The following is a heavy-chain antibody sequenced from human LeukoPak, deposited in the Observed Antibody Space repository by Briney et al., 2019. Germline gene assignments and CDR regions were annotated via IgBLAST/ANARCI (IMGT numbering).Heavy chain of an antibody. J-gene: IGHJ4*02. V-gene: IGHV3-23*01. D-gene: IGHD6-19*01. CDR1: GFTFSNYG. CDR3: ARGYSSGWYYFDY. CDR2: ISNSGDST. Sequence: PGGSLRLSCAASGFTFSNYGMSWLRQAPGKGLEWVSGISNSGDSTYYADSVKGRFTISRDNSKNTLYLQMNSLRADDTAVYYCARGYSSGWYYFDYWGQGTLVTVSS.